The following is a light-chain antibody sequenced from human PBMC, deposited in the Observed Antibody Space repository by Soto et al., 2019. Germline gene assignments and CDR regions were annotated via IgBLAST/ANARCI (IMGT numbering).Light chain of an antibody. CDR1: QRISNS. V-gene: IGKV1-39*01. J-gene: IGKJ3*01. CDR2: AAS. CDR3: QQSYSTPLT. Sequence: DIQMTQSPSSLSASIGDRVTITCRASQRISNSLNWYQQKAGKAPKVLIYAASSLQSGVPSRFSGSGSGTDFTLTISSLQPEDFATYYCQQSYSTPLTFGPGTKVEIK.